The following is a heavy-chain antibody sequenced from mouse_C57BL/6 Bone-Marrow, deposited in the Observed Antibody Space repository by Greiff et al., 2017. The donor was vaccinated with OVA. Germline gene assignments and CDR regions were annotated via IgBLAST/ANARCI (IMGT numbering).Heavy chain of an antibody. V-gene: IGHV1-64*01. J-gene: IGHJ3*01. CDR2: IHPNSGST. D-gene: IGHD1-1*02. CDR3: ARGGGRFAY. CDR1: GYTFTSYW. Sequence: QVRLKQPGAELVKPGASVKLSCKASGYTFTSYWMHWVKQRPGQGLEWIGMIHPNSGSTNYNEKFKSKATLTVDKSSSTAYMQLSSLTSEDSAVYYCARGGGRFAYWGQGTLVTVSA.